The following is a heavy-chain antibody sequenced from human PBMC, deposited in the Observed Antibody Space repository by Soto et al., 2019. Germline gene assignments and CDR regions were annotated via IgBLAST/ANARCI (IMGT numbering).Heavy chain of an antibody. CDR1: GFTFSSYS. J-gene: IGHJ6*02. CDR3: ARDPARYAPIYMDV. V-gene: IGHV3-21*01. CDR2: ISSSSSYI. Sequence: PGGSLRLSCAASGFTFSSYSMNWVRQAPGKGLEWVSSISSSSSYIYYAYSVKGRFTISRDNAKNSLYLQMNSLRAEDTAVYYCARDPARYAPIYMDVWGQGTTVTVSS. D-gene: IGHD5-12*01.